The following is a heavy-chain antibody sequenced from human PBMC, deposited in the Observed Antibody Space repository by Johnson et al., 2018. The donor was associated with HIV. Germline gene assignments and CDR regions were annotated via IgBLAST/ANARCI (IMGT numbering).Heavy chain of an antibody. D-gene: IGHD1-26*01. J-gene: IGHJ3*01. V-gene: IGHV3-30-3*01. CDR2: ILFDGVYK. CDR3: AKGRMGASGSYNV. Sequence: QVQLVESGGGVVQPGRSQRLSCAASGFPFRDSAMHWVRQAPGKGMEWVAVILFDGVYKHYAESVKGRFTISRDNSKNTLYLQMNSLRAEDTALYYCAKGRMGASGSYNVWGQGTMVTVSS. CDR1: GFPFRDSA.